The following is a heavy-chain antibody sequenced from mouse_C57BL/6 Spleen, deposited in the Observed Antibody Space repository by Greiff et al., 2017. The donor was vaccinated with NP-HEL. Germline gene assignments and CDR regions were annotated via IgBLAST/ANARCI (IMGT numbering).Heavy chain of an antibody. J-gene: IGHJ3*01. V-gene: IGHV1-36*01. Sequence: VQLQQSGPVLVKPGPSVKISCKASGFTFTDYYMHWVKQSHGKSLEWIGLVYPYNGGTSYNQKFKGKATLTVDTSSSTAYMELNSLPSEDSAVYYCARNYGSSYDWFAYWGQGTLVTVSA. D-gene: IGHD1-1*01. CDR3: ARNYGSSYDWFAY. CDR2: VYPYNGGT. CDR1: GFTFTDYY.